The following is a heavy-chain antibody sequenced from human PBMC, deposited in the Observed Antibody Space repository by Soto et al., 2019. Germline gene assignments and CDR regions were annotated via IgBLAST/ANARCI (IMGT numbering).Heavy chain of an antibody. J-gene: IGHJ4*02. V-gene: IGHV1-46*01. D-gene: IGHD3-16*01. CDR2: INPSGGST. Sequence: QVQLVQSGAEVKKPGASVKVSCKASGYTFTSYYMHWVRQAPGQGLEWMGIINPSGGSTSYAQKFQGRVPMTRDTSTSTVYMELSSLRSEDTAVYYCARDQGEWRFAYWGQGTLVTVSS. CDR3: ARDQGEWRFAY. CDR1: GYTFTSYY.